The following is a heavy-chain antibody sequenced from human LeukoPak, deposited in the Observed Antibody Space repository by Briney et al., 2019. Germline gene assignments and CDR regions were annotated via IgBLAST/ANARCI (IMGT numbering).Heavy chain of an antibody. J-gene: IGHJ4*02. V-gene: IGHV4-30-4*08. D-gene: IGHD1-26*01. CDR2: IYYSGST. CDR3: ARVVGYSLDY. CDR1: GASISSGAYY. Sequence: PSETLSLTCTVSGASISSGAYYWSWIRQPPGKGLEWIGYIYYSGSTYYNPSLKSRVTISVDTSKNQFSLKLSSVTAADTAVYYCARVVGYSLDYWGQGTLVTVSS.